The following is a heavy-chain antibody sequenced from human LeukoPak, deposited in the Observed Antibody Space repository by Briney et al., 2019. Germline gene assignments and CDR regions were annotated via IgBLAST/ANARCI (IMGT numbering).Heavy chain of an antibody. CDR1: GGSFSGYY. Sequence: SETLSLTCAVYGGSFSGYYWSWIRQPPGKGLEWIGEINHSGSTNYNPSLKSRVTISVDTSKNQFSLKLSSVAAADTAVYYCARGTDGMVVVVTATIYYFDYWGQGTLVTVSS. CDR3: ARGTDGMVVVVTATIYYFDY. D-gene: IGHD2-21*02. J-gene: IGHJ4*02. V-gene: IGHV4-34*01. CDR2: INHSGST.